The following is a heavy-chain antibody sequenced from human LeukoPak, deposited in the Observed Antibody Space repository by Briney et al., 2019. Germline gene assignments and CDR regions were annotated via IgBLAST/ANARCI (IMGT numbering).Heavy chain of an antibody. Sequence: GGSLRLSCAASGFTFSDYYMSWIRQAPGKGLEGVSSISSSGTTIYYADSVKGRFTISRDNAKNSLYLQMNSLRAEDTAVFYCTRDRNGYYFDYWGQGTLVTVSS. CDR1: GFTFSDYY. CDR2: ISSSGTTI. CDR3: TRDRNGYYFDY. V-gene: IGHV3-11*01. J-gene: IGHJ4*02. D-gene: IGHD2-8*01.